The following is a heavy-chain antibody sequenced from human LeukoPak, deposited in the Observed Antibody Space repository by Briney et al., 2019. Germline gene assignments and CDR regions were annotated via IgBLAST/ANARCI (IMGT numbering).Heavy chain of an antibody. Sequence: PGGSLRLSCAASRLTVYSNYMHWVRQAPGKGLEWVSVIYTSGTTYYADSVKGRFTISRDDSKNTLYLQMNNLTAEDTAMYYCARVFVWGSYRSHFDYWGQGTLVTVSS. CDR3: ARVFVWGSYRSHFDY. D-gene: IGHD3-16*02. CDR2: IYTSGTT. CDR1: RLTVYSNY. V-gene: IGHV3-53*01. J-gene: IGHJ4*02.